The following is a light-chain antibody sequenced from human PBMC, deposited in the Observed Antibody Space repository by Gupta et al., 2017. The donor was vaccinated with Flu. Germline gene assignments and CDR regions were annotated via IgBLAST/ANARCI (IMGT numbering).Light chain of an antibody. V-gene: IGLV2-8*01. CDR3: SSDGGSNNFVV. CDR2: EVS. J-gene: IGLJ2*01. Sequence: QSALTQPPSASASPGQSVTISCTGTSSDVGGYNYVSWYQHHPGKAPKVIIYEVSKRPSGVPDRFSGSKSGNTASLTVSGLQAEDEADYYCSSDGGSNNFVVFGGGTKLTVL. CDR1: SSDVGGYNY.